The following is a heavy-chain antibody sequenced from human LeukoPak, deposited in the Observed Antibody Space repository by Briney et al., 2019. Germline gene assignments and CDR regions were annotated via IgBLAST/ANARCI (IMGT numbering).Heavy chain of an antibody. CDR3: ARSAAADFDY. V-gene: IGHV3-7*01. CDR1: GFTFSSYA. Sequence: PGGSLRLSCAASGFTFSSYAMSWVRQAPGKGLEWVANIKQDGSEKYYVDSVKGRFTISRDNAKSSLYLQMNSLRAEDTAVYYCARSAAADFDYWGQGTLVTVSS. J-gene: IGHJ4*02. D-gene: IGHD6-13*01. CDR2: IKQDGSEK.